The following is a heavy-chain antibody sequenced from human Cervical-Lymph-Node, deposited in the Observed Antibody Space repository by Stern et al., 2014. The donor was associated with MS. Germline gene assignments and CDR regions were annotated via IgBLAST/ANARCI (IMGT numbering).Heavy chain of an antibody. V-gene: IGHV1-8*01. J-gene: IGHJ4*02. CDR3: TRGVTRIVDRSGPGFGY. Sequence: QVQLVESGAEVKKPGASVKVSCKTSGYRFTSYEIHWIRQAPGQGLEWMGWVNPMNDKRGYAQKLEGRVTMTWNSSIGTVYMELKSLKPEDTAVYYCTRGVTRIVDRSGPGFGYWGQGTQITVSA. CDR2: VNPMNDKR. CDR1: GYRFTSYE. D-gene: IGHD1-26*01.